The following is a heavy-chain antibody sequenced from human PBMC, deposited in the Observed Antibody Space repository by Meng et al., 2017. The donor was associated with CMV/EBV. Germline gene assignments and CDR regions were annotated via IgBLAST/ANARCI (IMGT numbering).Heavy chain of an antibody. D-gene: IGHD2-2*01. J-gene: IGHJ4*02. CDR1: GFTFSSYG. CDR3: AKDKEGGPAAHYWGGFDY. CDR2: IRYDGSNK. Sequence: GGSLRLSCAASGFTFSSYGMHWVRQAPGKGLEWVAFIRYDGSNKYYADSVKGRFTISRDNSKNTLYLQMNSLRAEDTAVYYCAKDKEGGPAAHYWGGFDYWGRERWSPSPQ. V-gene: IGHV3-30*02.